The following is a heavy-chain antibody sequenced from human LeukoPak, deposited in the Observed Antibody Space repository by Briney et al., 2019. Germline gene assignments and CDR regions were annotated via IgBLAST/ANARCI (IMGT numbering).Heavy chain of an antibody. CDR3: AISGVKCSGGSCYSSTGFDY. D-gene: IGHD2-15*01. J-gene: IGHJ4*02. CDR2: ISSNGGST. V-gene: IGHV3-64*01. CDR1: GSTFSSYA. Sequence: GGSLRLSCAASGSTFSSYAMHWVRQAPGKGLEYVSAISSNGGSTYYANSVKGRFTISRDNSKNTLYLQMGSLRAEDMAVYYCAISGVKCSGGSCYSSTGFDYWGQGTLVTVSS.